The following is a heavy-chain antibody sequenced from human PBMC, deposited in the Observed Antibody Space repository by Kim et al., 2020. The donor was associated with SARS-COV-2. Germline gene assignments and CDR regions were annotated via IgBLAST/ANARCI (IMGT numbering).Heavy chain of an antibody. CDR3: ARDPGHRDFGVVSPTGGMDV. D-gene: IGHD3-3*01. CDR2: IWYDGSNK. V-gene: IGHV3-33*01. J-gene: IGHJ6*01. Sequence: GGSLRLSCAASGFTFSSYGMHWVRQAPGKGLEWVAVIWYDGSNKYYADSVKGRFTISRDNSKNTLYLQMNSLRAEDTAVYYCARDPGHRDFGVVSPTGGMDVCGQGTTVTVSS. CDR1: GFTFSSYG.